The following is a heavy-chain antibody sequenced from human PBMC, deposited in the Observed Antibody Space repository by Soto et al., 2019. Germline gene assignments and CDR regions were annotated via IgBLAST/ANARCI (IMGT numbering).Heavy chain of an antibody. CDR3: GRDPNSLNY. J-gene: IGHJ4*02. CDR2: ISAYNGNT. CDR1: GYTFTSYG. D-gene: IGHD3-9*01. V-gene: IGHV1-18*01. Sequence: QVQLVQSGAEVKKPGASVKVSCKASGYTFTSYGISWVRQAPGQGLEWMGWISAYNGNTKYAQKLQGRVTMTTDTPKNTAKTERRSWKSDDPAVYSWGRDPNSLNYGGQEPRLPFPS.